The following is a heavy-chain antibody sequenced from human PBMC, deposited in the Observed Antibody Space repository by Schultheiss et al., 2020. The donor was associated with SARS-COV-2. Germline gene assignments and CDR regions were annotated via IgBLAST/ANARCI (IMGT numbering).Heavy chain of an antibody. CDR1: GFSFSDYH. Sequence: GGSLRLSCAASGFSFSDYHMSWIRQAPGKGLEWVAVIWYDGSNKYCANSVKGRFTISRDNSKNTLYLQMDSLRAEDMAVYYCARNWYFDLWGRGTLVTVSS. CDR3: ARNWYFDL. V-gene: IGHV3-33*08. CDR2: IWYDGSNK. J-gene: IGHJ2*01.